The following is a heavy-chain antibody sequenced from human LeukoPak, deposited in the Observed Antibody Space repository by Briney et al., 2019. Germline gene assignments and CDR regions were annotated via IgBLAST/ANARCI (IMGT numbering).Heavy chain of an antibody. CDR2: IYYSGST. J-gene: IGHJ5*02. CDR1: GGSISSYY. V-gene: IGHV4-59*01. D-gene: IGHD1-26*01. Sequence: SEALSLTCTVSGGSISSYYWSWIRQPPGKGLEWIGYIYYSGSTNYNPSLKSRVTISVDTSKNQFSLKLSSVTAADTAVYYCARDRRGSYPSGEYTWFDPWGQGTLVTVSS. CDR3: ARDRRGSYPSGEYTWFDP.